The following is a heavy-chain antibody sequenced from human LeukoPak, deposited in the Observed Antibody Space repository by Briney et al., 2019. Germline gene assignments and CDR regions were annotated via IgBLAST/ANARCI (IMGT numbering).Heavy chain of an antibody. CDR3: ASLGYCSGGSCYSLRAYDI. CDR1: GYTFTGYY. CDR2: SNPNSGGT. V-gene: IGHV1-2*06. D-gene: IGHD2-15*01. J-gene: IGHJ3*02. Sequence: ASVKVSCKASGYTFTGYYMHWVRQAPGQGLEWMGRSNPNSGGTNYAQKFQGRVTMTRDTSISTAYMELSRLRSDDTAVYYCASLGYCSGGSCYSLRAYDIWGQGTMVTVTS.